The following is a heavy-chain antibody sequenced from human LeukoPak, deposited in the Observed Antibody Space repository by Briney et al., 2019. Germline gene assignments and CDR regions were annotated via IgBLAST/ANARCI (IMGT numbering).Heavy chain of an antibody. V-gene: IGHV1-46*01. CDR1: GYTFTAYY. CDR2: INPSGGST. J-gene: IGHJ5*02. CDR3: ARDPGTYCSGGSCYSPRNWFDP. D-gene: IGHD2-15*01. Sequence: ASVRVSCKASGYTFTAYYLHWVRQAPGQGLEWMGIINPSGGSTSYAQKFQGRVTMTRDTSTSTVYMELSSLRSEDTAVYYCARDPGTYCSGGSCYSPRNWFDPWGQGTLVTVSS.